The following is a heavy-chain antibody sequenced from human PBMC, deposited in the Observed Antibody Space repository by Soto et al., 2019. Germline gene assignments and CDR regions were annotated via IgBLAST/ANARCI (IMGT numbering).Heavy chain of an antibody. D-gene: IGHD3-3*01. CDR3: ARDPADLEWLLSFFDY. V-gene: IGHV3-30-3*01. Sequence: PGGSLRLSCAASGFTFSSYAMHWVRQAPGKGLEWVAVILYDGSNKYYADSVKGRFTISRDNSKNTLYLQMNSLRAEDTAVYYCARDPADLEWLLSFFDYWGQGTLVTVSS. CDR2: ILYDGSNK. CDR1: GFTFSSYA. J-gene: IGHJ4*02.